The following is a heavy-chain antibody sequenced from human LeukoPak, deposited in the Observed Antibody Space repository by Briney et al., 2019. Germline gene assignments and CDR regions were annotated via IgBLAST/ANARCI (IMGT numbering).Heavy chain of an antibody. Sequence: SETLSLTCTVSGGSISSYYWSWIRQPPGKGLEWIGYIYYSGSTNYNPSLKSRVTISVDTSKNQFSLKLGSVTAADTAVYYCARDLRKVRGVSLFDYWGQGTLVTVSS. V-gene: IGHV4-59*01. J-gene: IGHJ4*02. CDR1: GGSISSYY. CDR2: IYYSGST. D-gene: IGHD3-10*01. CDR3: ARDLRKVRGVSLFDY.